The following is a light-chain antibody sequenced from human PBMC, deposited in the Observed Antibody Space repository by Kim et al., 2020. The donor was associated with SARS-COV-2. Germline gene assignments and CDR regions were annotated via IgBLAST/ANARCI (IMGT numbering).Light chain of an antibody. J-gene: IGLJ3*02. CDR3: QSYDSSLSDWV. CDR1: SSNIGARYD. Sequence: QGCTIACHGSSSNIGARYDVHWYQQLPGTAPKLLIYGNSRRPSGVPDRFSGSKSGTSASLAITGLQAEDEADYYCQSYDSSLSDWVFGGGTQLTVL. CDR2: GNS. V-gene: IGLV1-40*01.